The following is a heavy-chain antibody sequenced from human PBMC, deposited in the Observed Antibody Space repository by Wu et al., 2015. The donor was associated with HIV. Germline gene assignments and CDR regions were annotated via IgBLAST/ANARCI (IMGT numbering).Heavy chain of an antibody. CDR1: AYTFKAKF. CDR2: IDPDSGDT. Sequence: QGNLVQSGAEMKKPGASVNVSCKASAYTFKAKFIHWVRQAPGQGLECMGWIDPDSGDTTYSHNFQGRVTLTRDTALTTVYLELTNLKSDDTAVYYCARGWTSGYHGGYYYDLWGQGTLVTVSS. D-gene: IGHD3-9*01. J-gene: IGHJ4*02. V-gene: IGHV1-2*02. CDR3: ARGWTSGYHGGYYYDL.